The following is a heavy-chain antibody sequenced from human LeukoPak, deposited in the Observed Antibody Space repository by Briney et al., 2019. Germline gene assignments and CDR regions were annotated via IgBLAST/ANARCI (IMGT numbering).Heavy chain of an antibody. CDR3: ARDLLFPPYYYYYGMDV. Sequence: VASVNVSCKASGYTFSGYYMHWVRQAPGQGLEWMGWINPNSGGTNYAQKFQGRVTMTRDTSISTAYMELSRLRSDDTAVYYCARDLLFPPYYYYYGMDVWGQGTTVTVSS. D-gene: IGHD2-21*02. CDR2: INPNSGGT. V-gene: IGHV1-2*02. CDR1: GYTFSGYY. J-gene: IGHJ6*02.